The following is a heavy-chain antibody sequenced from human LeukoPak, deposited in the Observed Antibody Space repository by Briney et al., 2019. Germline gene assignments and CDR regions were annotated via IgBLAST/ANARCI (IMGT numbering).Heavy chain of an antibody. J-gene: IGHJ4*02. D-gene: IGHD2-2*01. CDR3: AREQRYCGSTSCYSFFDY. CDR2: INWNGDST. V-gene: IGHV3-20*04. Sequence: GGSLRLSCAASRFPFDDFGMSWVRQAPGKGLEWVSCINWNGDSTGYGDSVKGRFTISRDNARNSLYLQMNSLRAEDTAFYYCAREQRYCGSTSCYSFFDYWGQGTLVTVSS. CDR1: RFPFDDFG.